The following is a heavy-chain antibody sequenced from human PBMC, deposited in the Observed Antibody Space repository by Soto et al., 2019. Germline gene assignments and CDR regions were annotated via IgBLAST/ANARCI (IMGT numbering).Heavy chain of an antibody. J-gene: IGHJ4*02. CDR3: AKEWEYCSGDCYDPYYFDY. Sequence: EVQLVESGGGLVQPGRSLRLSCAASGFTFDDYAMHWVRQAPGKGLEWVSGISWNSGSIGYADSVKGRFTISRDNAKNFLYLQMNSLRAEDTALYYCAKEWEYCSGDCYDPYYFDYWVQGTMVTVSS. D-gene: IGHD2-21*02. CDR1: GFTFDDYA. V-gene: IGHV3-9*01. CDR2: ISWNSGSI.